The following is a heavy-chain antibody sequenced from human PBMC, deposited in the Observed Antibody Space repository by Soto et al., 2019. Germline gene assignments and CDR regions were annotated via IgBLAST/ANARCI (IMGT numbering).Heavy chain of an antibody. CDR3: AREAVPAYYDY. V-gene: IGHV3-33*01. J-gene: IGHJ4*02. CDR1: GFTFSSYG. D-gene: IGHD2-15*01. CDR2: IWYDGSNK. Sequence: ESGGGVVQPGRSLRLSCAASGFTFSSYGMHWVRQAPGKGLEWVAVIWYDGSNKYYADSVKGRFTISRDNSKNTLYLQMNSLKAEDTAVYYGAREAVPAYYDYWGQGSLVTVSS.